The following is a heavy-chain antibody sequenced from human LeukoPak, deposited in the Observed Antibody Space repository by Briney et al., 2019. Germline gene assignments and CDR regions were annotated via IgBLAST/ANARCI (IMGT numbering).Heavy chain of an antibody. J-gene: IGHJ2*01. CDR1: GYSFTSYW. V-gene: IGHV5-10-1*01. CDR2: IDPSNSQT. Sequence: AGRSLRLSCEISGYSFTSYWISWVRKMPGRGLDWMGRIDPSNSQTNYNPSFRAHNTILVDKSLTTAYLQGSSLKASDTAIYYCARRNRDKDRSLDLWGRGTVVTVSS. D-gene: IGHD1-14*01. CDR3: ARRNRDKDRSLDL.